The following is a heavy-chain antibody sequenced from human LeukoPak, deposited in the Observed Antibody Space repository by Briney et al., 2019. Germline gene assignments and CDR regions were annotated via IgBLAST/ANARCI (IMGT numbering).Heavy chain of an antibody. V-gene: IGHV3-30-3*02. CDR2: ISYDGSNK. CDR3: LKSTVSTGSDT. D-gene: IGHD5/OR15-5a*01. CDR1: GFTFSSYA. Sequence: GGSLRLSCAASGFTFSSYAMHWVRQAPGKGLEWVAVISYDGSNKYYADSVKGRFTISRDNSKNTLYLQMDSLRAEDTAVYYCLKSTVSTGSDTWGQGTLVTVSS. J-gene: IGHJ5*02.